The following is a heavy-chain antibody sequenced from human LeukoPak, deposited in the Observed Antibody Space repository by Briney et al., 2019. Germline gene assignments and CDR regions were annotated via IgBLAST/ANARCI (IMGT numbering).Heavy chain of an antibody. CDR1: GGSISSSPYY. D-gene: IGHD6-13*01. J-gene: IGHJ4*02. CDR2: IYYSGST. CDR3: ARDGRGSWYRD. V-gene: IGHV4-39*07. Sequence: PSETLSLTCTVSGGSISSSPYYWGWIRQPPGKGLEWIGSIYYSGSTYYNPSLKSRVTISVDTSKNQFSLKLSSVTAADTAVYYCARDGRGSWYRDWGQGTLVTVSS.